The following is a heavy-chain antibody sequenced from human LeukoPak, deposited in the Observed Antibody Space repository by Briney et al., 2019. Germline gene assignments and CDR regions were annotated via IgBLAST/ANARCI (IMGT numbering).Heavy chain of an antibody. J-gene: IGHJ4*02. CDR3: ARETVAKNYLDY. V-gene: IGHV4-31*03. CDR2: IYYSGST. CDR1: GGSISSGGYY. D-gene: IGHD4-17*01. Sequence: SETLSLTCTVSGGSISSGGYYWSWIRQHPGKGLEWIGYIYYSGSTYYNPSLKSRVTILVDTSKNQFSLKLSSVTAADTAAYYCARETVAKNYLDYWGQGTLVTVSS.